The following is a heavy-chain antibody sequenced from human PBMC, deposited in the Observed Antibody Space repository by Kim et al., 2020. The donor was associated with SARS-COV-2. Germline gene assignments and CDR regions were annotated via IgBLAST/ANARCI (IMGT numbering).Heavy chain of an antibody. Sequence: SETLSLTCTVSGDSISSGGYYWSWIRQHPGKGLEWIGYIYYSGSTYYNPSLKSRVTISVDTSRNQFSLKLSSVTAADTAIYYCARDGGAYSSGYYFFYWGQGTLVTVSS. J-gene: IGHJ4*02. CDR3: ARDGGAYSSGYYFFY. V-gene: IGHV4-31*03. CDR1: GDSISSGGYY. D-gene: IGHD6-19*01. CDR2: IYYSGST.